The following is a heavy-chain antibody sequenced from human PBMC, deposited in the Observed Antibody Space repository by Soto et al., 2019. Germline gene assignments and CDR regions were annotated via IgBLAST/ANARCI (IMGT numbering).Heavy chain of an antibody. V-gene: IGHV4-34*01. Sequence: SETLSLTCAVYGGSFSGYYWSWIRQPPGKGLEWIGEINHSGSTNYNPSLKSRVTISVDTSKNQFSLKLSSVTAADTAVYYCARGLLSGPYYFDYWGQGTLVTVSS. CDR3: ARGLLSGPYYFDY. CDR2: INHSGST. CDR1: GGSFSGYY. J-gene: IGHJ4*02. D-gene: IGHD2-2*01.